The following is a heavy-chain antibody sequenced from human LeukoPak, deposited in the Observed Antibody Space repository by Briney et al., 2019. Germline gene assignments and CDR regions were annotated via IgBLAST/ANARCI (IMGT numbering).Heavy chain of an antibody. V-gene: IGHV3-23*01. CDR2: ISGSGGST. CDR3: AKDLSNYYDSSGYYWPGDMDV. J-gene: IGHJ6*03. Sequence: GGSLRLSCAASGFTFSSYAMSWVRQAPGKGLEWVSAISGSGGSTYYADSVKGRFTISRDNSKNTLYLQMNSLRAEDTAVYYCAKDLSNYYDSSGYYWPGDMDVWGKGTTVTVSS. D-gene: IGHD3-22*01. CDR1: GFTFSSYA.